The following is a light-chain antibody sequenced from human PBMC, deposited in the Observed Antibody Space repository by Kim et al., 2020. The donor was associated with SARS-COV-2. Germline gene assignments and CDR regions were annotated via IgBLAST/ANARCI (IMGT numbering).Light chain of an antibody. Sequence: SPGERATLSCRASQSVVSNYLAWYQQKPGQPPRLLIYGASSRATGIPDRFSGSGSGTDFTLTISTVEPEDFAVYYCQQYGSSPVYTFGQGTKLEI. CDR2: GAS. CDR1: QSVVSNY. CDR3: QQYGSSPVYT. V-gene: IGKV3-20*01. J-gene: IGKJ2*01.